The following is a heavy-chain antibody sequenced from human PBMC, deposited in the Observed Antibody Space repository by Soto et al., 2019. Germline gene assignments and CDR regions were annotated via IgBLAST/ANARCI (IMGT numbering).Heavy chain of an antibody. CDR1: GFTFSSYA. V-gene: IGHV3-23*01. J-gene: IGHJ4*02. D-gene: IGHD2-2*01. CDR2: ISGGGGST. CDR3: AKGARICSSTSCYVLGYYFDY. Sequence: EVQLLESGGGLVQPGGSLRLSCAASGFTFSSYAMSWVRQAPGKGLEWVSAISGGGGSTYYADSVKGRFTISRDNSKNTLYLQMNSLRAEDTAVYYCAKGARICSSTSCYVLGYYFDYWGQGTLVTVSS.